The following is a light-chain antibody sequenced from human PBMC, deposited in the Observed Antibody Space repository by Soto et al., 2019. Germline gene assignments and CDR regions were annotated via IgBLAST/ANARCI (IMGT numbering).Light chain of an antibody. Sequence: IQMTQSPATLSASVGHRLTITCRASQTINNYLNWYPQKPGKAPKSLIYGASSLQSGVSSRFSGRGFGTDYTLTITNLQPEDFATYFCQQSYDSPPTFGPGTKVE. CDR1: QTINNY. CDR2: GAS. V-gene: IGKV1-39*01. J-gene: IGKJ1*01. CDR3: QQSYDSPPT.